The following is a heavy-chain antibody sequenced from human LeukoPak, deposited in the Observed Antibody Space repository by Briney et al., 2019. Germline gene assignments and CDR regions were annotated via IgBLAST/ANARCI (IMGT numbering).Heavy chain of an antibody. J-gene: IGHJ5*01. D-gene: IGHD3-3*01. CDR2: TNPNSGNT. Sequence: GASVKVSCKASGYSFTNYDINWVRQATGQGLEWMGWTNPNSGNTGYAQKFQGRVTFTRNTSISTAYMELSSLRSEDTAVYYCARETRDFWSAYDSWGQGTLVTVSS. CDR1: GYSFTNYD. V-gene: IGHV1-8*03. CDR3: ARETRDFWSAYDS.